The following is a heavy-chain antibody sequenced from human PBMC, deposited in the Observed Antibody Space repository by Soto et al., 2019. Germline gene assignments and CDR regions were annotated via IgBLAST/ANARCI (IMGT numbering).Heavy chain of an antibody. Sequence: ASVKVSCKASGYTFTGYYMHWVRQAPGQGLEWMGWINPNSGGTNYAQKFQGRVTMTRDTSISTAYMELSRLRSDDTAVYYCARDPYYDSSGYFPVGFDPWGQGTPVTVSS. V-gene: IGHV1-2*02. D-gene: IGHD3-22*01. CDR2: INPNSGGT. CDR3: ARDPYYDSSGYFPVGFDP. J-gene: IGHJ5*02. CDR1: GYTFTGYY.